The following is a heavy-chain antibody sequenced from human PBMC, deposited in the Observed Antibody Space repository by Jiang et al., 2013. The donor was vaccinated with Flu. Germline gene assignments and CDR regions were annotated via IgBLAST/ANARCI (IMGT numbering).Heavy chain of an antibody. CDR3: ARASKRSVVGRSGMDV. Sequence: GSGLVKPSETLSLTCTVSGGSISSSNYYWGWIRQPPGKGLEWIGNIYYSGNTFYNPSLTSRVTISLDTSKKQFSLKLNSVTAADTAVYYCARASKRSVVGRSGMDVWGQGTTVTVSS. CDR1: GGSISSSNYY. D-gene: IGHD2-15*01. CDR2: IYYSGNT. V-gene: IGHV4-39*07. J-gene: IGHJ6*02.